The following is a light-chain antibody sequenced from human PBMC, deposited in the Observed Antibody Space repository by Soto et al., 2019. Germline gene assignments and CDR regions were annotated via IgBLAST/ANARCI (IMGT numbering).Light chain of an antibody. CDR3: QSYDSSLNGWV. CDR1: SSNIGAGYD. V-gene: IGLV1-40*01. CDR2: GNS. J-gene: IGLJ3*02. Sequence: QFVLTQPPSVSEAPGQRVTISCTGSSSNIGAGYDVHWYQQLPGTAPKLLIYGNSNRPSGVPDRFYGSKSGTSASLAMTGLQAEDEADYYCQSYDSSLNGWVFGGGIKLTVL.